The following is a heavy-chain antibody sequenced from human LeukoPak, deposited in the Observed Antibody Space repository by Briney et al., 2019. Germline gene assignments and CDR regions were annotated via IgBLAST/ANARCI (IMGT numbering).Heavy chain of an antibody. D-gene: IGHD3-9*01. CDR1: GFIFSNHY. J-gene: IGHJ4*02. CDR3: ARHAADYDVLTGSYSGDYFDY. CDR2: IRHKVHSYTT. V-gene: IGHV3-72*01. Sequence: GGSLRLSCAASGFIFSNHYMDWVRQASGKGLEWVGRIRHKVHSYTTEYAASVRGRFIISRDDSQNSLYLQMNSLKTDDTAVYYCARHAADYDVLTGSYSGDYFDYWGQGTLVTVSS.